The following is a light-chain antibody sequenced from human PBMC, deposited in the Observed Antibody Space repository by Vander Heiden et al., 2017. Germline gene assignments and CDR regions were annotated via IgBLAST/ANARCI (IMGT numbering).Light chain of an antibody. J-gene: IGKJ1*01. Sequence: DSVMTQSLASLPVSLGGRATIPCQYSQSVLYSHNNQDQSVWYQQKPGQPPKLLNDGASTRESGVPDRCSSRWAGTDSTLTSSSLQDEDVVFYCCQQYYRTPWTFGQGTKVDIK. V-gene: IGKV4-1*01. CDR3: QQYYRTPWT. CDR1: QSVLYSHNNQDQ. CDR2: GAS.